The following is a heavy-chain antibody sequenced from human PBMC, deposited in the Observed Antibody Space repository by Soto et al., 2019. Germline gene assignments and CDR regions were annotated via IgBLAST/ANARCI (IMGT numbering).Heavy chain of an antibody. D-gene: IGHD3-10*01. CDR2: INAGNGNT. J-gene: IGHJ6*03. CDR1: GYTFTSYA. V-gene: IGHV1-3*01. Sequence: QVQLVQSGAEVKKPGASVMISCKASGYTFTSYAMHWVRQAPGQRLEWMGWINAGNGNTKYSQKFQGRVTITRDTSASTAYMELSSLRSEDTAVYYCARVVGASGRYLGGLHYYMDVWGKGTTVTVSS. CDR3: ARVVGASGRYLGGLHYYMDV.